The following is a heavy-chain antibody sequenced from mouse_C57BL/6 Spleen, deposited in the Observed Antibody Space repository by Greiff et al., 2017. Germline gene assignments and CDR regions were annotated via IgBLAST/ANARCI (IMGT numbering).Heavy chain of an antibody. D-gene: IGHD2-4*01. CDR2: IYPRSGNT. V-gene: IGHV1-81*01. CDR3: SIYYDYDPFAY. CDR1: GYTFTSYG. J-gene: IGHJ3*01. Sequence: QVQLQQSGAELARPGASVKLSCKASGYTFTSYGISWVKQRTGQGLEWIGEIYPRSGNTYYNEKFKGKATLTADKSSSTAYMELRSLTSEDSAVYFCSIYYDYDPFAYWGQGTLVTVSA.